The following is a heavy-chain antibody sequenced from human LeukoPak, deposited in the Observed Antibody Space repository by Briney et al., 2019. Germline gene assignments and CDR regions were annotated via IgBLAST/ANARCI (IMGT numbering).Heavy chain of an antibody. CDR2: VKEDGSEK. CDR1: GFTFSSYW. V-gene: IGHV3-7*01. Sequence: PGGSLRLSCASSGFTFSSYWMTWVRQAPGTGLEWVANVKEDGSEKYYVDSVKGRFTISRDNAKSSLYLQMDSLRAEDTAVYYCAGMMASIPRGVPDYWGQGTLVTVSS. CDR3: AGMMASIPRGVPDY. D-gene: IGHD5-24*01. J-gene: IGHJ4*02.